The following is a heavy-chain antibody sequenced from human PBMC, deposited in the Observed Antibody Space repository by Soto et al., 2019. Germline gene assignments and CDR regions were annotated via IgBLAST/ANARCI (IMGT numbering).Heavy chain of an antibody. CDR3: ATIKWQLALFDY. D-gene: IGHD6-13*01. J-gene: IGHJ4*02. CDR2: IYYSGST. Sequence: QPPGKGLEWIGSIYYSGSTYYNPSLKSRVTISVDTSKNLFSLKLSSVTAADTAVYYCATIKWQLALFDYWGQGTLVTVSS. V-gene: IGHV4-39*01.